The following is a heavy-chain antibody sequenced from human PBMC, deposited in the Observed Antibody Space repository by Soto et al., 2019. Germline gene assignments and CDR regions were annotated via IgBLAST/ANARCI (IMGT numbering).Heavy chain of an antibody. D-gene: IGHD6-19*01. V-gene: IGHV3-30*02. Sequence: GGSLRLSCAASGFTFSNYAMRWVRQAPGKGLEWVTVIWYDGSNKYYADSVKGRFTISRDNSKNTLYLQMNSLRAEDTAVYYCAKERLALFDYWGQGTLVTVSS. CDR1: GFTFSNYA. J-gene: IGHJ4*02. CDR2: IWYDGSNK. CDR3: AKERLALFDY.